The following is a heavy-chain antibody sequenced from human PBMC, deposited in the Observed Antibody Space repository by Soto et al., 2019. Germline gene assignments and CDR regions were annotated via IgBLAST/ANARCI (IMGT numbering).Heavy chain of an antibody. J-gene: IGHJ6*02. CDR3: ARDWDYSGPPYYYGMDV. V-gene: IGHV3-33*01. D-gene: IGHD4-4*01. Sequence: QVQLVESGGGVVQPGRSLRLSCAASGFTFSSYGMHWVRQAPGKGLEWVAVIWYDGSNKYYADSVKGRFTISRDNSKNTLYMQMNSLRAEDTAVYYCARDWDYSGPPYYYGMDVWGQGTTVTVSS. CDR2: IWYDGSNK. CDR1: GFTFSSYG.